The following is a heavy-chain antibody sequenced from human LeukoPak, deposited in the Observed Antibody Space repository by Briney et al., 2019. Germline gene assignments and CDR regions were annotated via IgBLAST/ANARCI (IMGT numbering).Heavy chain of an antibody. CDR2: IKTDGSEK. V-gene: IGHV3-7*03. CDR3: AKGVYPVGCFQH. CDR1: GFTFSNYW. J-gene: IGHJ1*01. Sequence: GGSLRLSCEGSGFTFSNYWMGWVRQAPGKGLQWVANIKTDGSEKYYVDSVKGRFTISRDNSKNTLYLQMNSLRAEDTAVYYCAKGVYPVGCFQHWGQGTLVTVSS. D-gene: IGHD5/OR15-5a*01.